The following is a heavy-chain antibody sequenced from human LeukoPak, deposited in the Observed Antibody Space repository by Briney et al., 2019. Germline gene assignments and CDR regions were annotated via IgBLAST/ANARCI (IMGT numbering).Heavy chain of an antibody. CDR1: GFTFASYA. CDR2: ISGCGSNT. J-gene: IGHJ5*02. V-gene: IGHV3-23*01. Sequence: GGSQRLSCTTSGFTFASYAMSWVRQAPRKGLEWVSAISGCGSNTYYAESVKGRFTISRDNSQSALYLQMNSLRAEDTAVYYCAKDDNYNFWSGSNWFDPWGQGSLVTVSS. CDR3: AKDDNYNFWSGSNWFDP. D-gene: IGHD3-3*01.